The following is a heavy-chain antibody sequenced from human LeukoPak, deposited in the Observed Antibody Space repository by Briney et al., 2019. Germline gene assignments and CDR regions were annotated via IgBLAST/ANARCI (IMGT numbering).Heavy chain of an antibody. J-gene: IGHJ6*02. CDR1: GFTFSSYS. V-gene: IGHV3-21*01. Sequence: NPGGSLRLSCAASGFTFSSYSMNWVRQAPGKGLEWVSSISSSSSYIYYADSVKGRFTISRDNAKNSLYLQMNSLRAEDTAVYYCASSFIRVEHDYSNYEEVKIYYYYGMDVWGQGTTVTVSS. CDR3: ASSFIRVEHDYSNYEEVKIYYYYGMDV. CDR2: ISSSSSYI. D-gene: IGHD4-11*01.